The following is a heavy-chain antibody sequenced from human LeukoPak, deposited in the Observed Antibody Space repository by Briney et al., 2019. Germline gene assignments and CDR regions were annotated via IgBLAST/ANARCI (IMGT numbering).Heavy chain of an antibody. V-gene: IGHV3-21*01. CDR1: GFTFSSYW. J-gene: IGHJ4*02. CDR2: ISSSSSYI. D-gene: IGHD6-19*01. CDR3: ARVPLGWYFDY. Sequence: GGSLRLSCAASGFTFSSYWMSWVRQAPGKGLEWVSSISSSSSYIYYADSVKGRFTISRDNAKNSLYLQMNSLRAEDTAVYYCARVPLGWYFDYWGQGTLVTVSS.